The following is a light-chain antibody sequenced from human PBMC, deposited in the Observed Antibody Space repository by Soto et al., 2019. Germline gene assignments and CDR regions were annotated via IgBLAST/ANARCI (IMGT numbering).Light chain of an antibody. V-gene: IGKV3-15*01. CDR2: GAS. Sequence: ETEMTQSPATLSVSPGERATLSCRASQSVSSNLAWYQQKPGQAPRLLIYGASTRATGIPARFSGSGSGTEFTLTISSLQSEDFAVYYCQQYNDWPPLTFGGGTKVEI. CDR3: QQYNDWPPLT. J-gene: IGKJ4*01. CDR1: QSVSSN.